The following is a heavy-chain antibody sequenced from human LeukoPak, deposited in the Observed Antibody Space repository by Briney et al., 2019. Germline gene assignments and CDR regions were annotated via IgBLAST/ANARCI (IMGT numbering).Heavy chain of an antibody. V-gene: IGHV3-23*01. CDR1: GFTFSSYA. J-gene: IGHJ4*02. CDR2: ISGTGGST. Sequence: GGSLRLSCAASGFTFSSYAMSWVRQAPGKGLEWVSFISGTGGSTYYADSVKGRFTISRDNSKNTLYLQMNSLRAEDSAVYYCAKDGGYNYGSFDYWGQGTLVTVSS. CDR3: AKDGGYNYGSFDY. D-gene: IGHD1-1*01.